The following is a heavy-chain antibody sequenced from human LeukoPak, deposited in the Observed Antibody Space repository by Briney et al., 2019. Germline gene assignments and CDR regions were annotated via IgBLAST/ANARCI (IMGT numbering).Heavy chain of an antibody. CDR3: ASTNYDSSGYYSPLNWFDP. Sequence: PSEALSLTXTVSGYSISSGYYWGWIRQPPGKGLEWIGSIYHSGSTYYNPSLKSRVTISVDTSKNQFSLKLSSVTAADTAVYYCASTNYDSSGYYSPLNWFDPWGQGTLVTVSS. CDR1: GYSISSGYY. J-gene: IGHJ5*02. CDR2: IYHSGST. D-gene: IGHD3-22*01. V-gene: IGHV4-38-2*02.